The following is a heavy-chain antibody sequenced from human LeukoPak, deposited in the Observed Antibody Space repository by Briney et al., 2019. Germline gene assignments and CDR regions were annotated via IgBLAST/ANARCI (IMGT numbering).Heavy chain of an antibody. CDR3: SRSQFDY. V-gene: IGHV3-74*01. CDR1: GFAFSSYW. J-gene: IGHJ4*02. CDR2: INGDGTMT. Sequence: GGSLRLSCAPSGFAFSSYWMLWVRQVPGKGLVWVSRINGDGTMTNYADFAKGRFTISRDNTKNILYLQMNDLRVDVSAIYYCSRSQFDYWGQGVLVTVSS.